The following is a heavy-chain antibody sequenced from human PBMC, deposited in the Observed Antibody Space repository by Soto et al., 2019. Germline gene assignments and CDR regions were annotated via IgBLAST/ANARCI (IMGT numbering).Heavy chain of an antibody. CDR3: TSGYYDILTGYYLFDY. CDR2: IKSKTDGGTT. Sequence: PGGSLRLSCAASGFTFNNAWMSWVRQAPGKGLEWVGRIKSKTDGGTTEYAAPVKGRLIISRDDSKNTLYLQMNNLKIEDTAVFYCTSGYYDILTGYYLFDYWGQGTLVTVSS. J-gene: IGHJ4*02. V-gene: IGHV3-15*01. D-gene: IGHD3-9*01. CDR1: GFTFNNAW.